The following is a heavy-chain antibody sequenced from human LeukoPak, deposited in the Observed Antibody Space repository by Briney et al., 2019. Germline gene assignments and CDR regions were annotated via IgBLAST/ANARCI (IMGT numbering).Heavy chain of an antibody. CDR3: ARPAATASHDAFDI. D-gene: IGHD6-13*01. Sequence: GQSLKISCKGSGYSFANYWIGWVRQMPGKSLEWMGIIYPGDSDTRNSPSFQGQVTISVDKSISTAYLQWRSLKASDTAMYYCARPAATASHDAFDIWGQGTMVTVSS. J-gene: IGHJ3*02. CDR2: IYPGDSDT. V-gene: IGHV5-51*01. CDR1: GYSFANYW.